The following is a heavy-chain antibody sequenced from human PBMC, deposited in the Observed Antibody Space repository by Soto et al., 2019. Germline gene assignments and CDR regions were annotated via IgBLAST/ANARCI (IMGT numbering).Heavy chain of an antibody. CDR2: FVPIFGSV. D-gene: IGHD4-17*01. V-gene: IGHV1-69*12. CDR3: ARSSTVTTESLDY. CDR1: GGTFSSDA. Sequence: QVQLVQSGAEVKKPGSSVKVSCKASGGTFSSDAISWVRQAPGQGLEWMGGFVPIFGSVNYAQKFQGRVTVTADESTSSAYMGLRMLRAEGSAVHYRARSSTVTTESLDYWGQGTLVTVS. J-gene: IGHJ4*02.